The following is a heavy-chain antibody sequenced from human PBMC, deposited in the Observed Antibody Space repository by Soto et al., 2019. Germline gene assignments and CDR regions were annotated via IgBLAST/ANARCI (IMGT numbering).Heavy chain of an antibody. D-gene: IGHD1-26*01. V-gene: IGHV4-31*03. CDR1: GGSISSGGYY. CDR2: IYYSGST. Sequence: QVQLQESGPGLVKPSQTLSLTCTVSGGSISSGGYYWSWIRQHPGKGLEWIGYIYYSGSTYYNPSLKSRVTTSVDTSKNQFPLQLSSVTAADTAVYYCARARGWELPFGMDVWGQGTTVTVSS. J-gene: IGHJ6*02. CDR3: ARARGWELPFGMDV.